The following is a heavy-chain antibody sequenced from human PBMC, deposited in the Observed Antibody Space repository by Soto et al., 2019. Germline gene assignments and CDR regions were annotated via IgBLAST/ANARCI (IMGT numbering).Heavy chain of an antibody. J-gene: IGHJ4*02. V-gene: IGHV1-2*02. CDR2: INPNSGGT. CDR3: ARDYYDFWSGYYDY. Sequence: GASVKVSCKASGYTFTGYYMHWVRQAPGQGLEWMGWINPNSGGTNYAQKFQGRVTMTRDTSISTAYMELSRLRSDDTAVYYCARDYYDFWSGYYDYWGQGTLVTVSS. D-gene: IGHD3-3*01. CDR1: GYTFTGYY.